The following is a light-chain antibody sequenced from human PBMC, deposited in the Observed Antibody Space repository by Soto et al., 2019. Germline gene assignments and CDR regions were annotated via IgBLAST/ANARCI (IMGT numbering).Light chain of an antibody. CDR3: HQYDNWPPLFA. Sequence: EIVMTQSPVTLSVSPGERATLSCRASQSVGSILAWSQQKPGQAPRLLLYGASTGATGIPARFSGRGSGTELTRTSSHGWVEHFAVHYCHQYDNWPPLFAFGPGTTVYI. CDR1: QSVGSI. V-gene: IGKV3-15*01. CDR2: GAS. J-gene: IGKJ3*01.